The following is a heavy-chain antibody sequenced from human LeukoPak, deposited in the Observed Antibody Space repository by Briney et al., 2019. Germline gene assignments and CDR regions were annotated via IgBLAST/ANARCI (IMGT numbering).Heavy chain of an antibody. CDR1: GFTFSSYA. Sequence: PGGSLRLSCAASGFTFSSYAMSWVRQAPGKGLEWVSAISGSGGSTYYADSVKGRFTISRDNSKNTLYLQMNNLRAEDTAVYYCAKISSYGDYVDYWGQGTLVTVSS. CDR2: ISGSGGST. CDR3: AKISSYGDYVDY. D-gene: IGHD4-17*01. V-gene: IGHV3-23*01. J-gene: IGHJ4*02.